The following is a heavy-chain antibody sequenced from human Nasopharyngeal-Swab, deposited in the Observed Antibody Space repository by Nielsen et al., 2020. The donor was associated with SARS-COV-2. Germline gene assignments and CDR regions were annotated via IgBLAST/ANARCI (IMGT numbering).Heavy chain of an antibody. CDR1: GFTVSSNY. Sequence: LSLTCAASGFTVSSNYMSWVRQAPGKGLEWVSVIYSGGSTYYADSVKGRFTISRDNSKNTLYLQMNSLRAEDTAVYYCAGSSFDYYYYYMDVWGKGTTVTVSS. CDR2: IYSGGST. D-gene: IGHD6-13*01. V-gene: IGHV3-66*01. J-gene: IGHJ6*03. CDR3: AGSSFDYYYYYMDV.